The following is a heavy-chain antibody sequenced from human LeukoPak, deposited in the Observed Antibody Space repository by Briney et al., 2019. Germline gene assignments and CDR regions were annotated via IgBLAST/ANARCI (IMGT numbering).Heavy chain of an antibody. CDR1: GNSISSGDDY. CDR3: ARASYSYDINGWVPFDY. CDR2: IYTSGST. V-gene: IGHV4-61*02. J-gene: IGHJ4*02. D-gene: IGHD3-22*01. Sequence: PSQTLSLTCTVTGNSISSGDDYWSWIRQPAGKGLEWIGRIYTSGSTNYNPSLKSRVTISGDTSKNQFSLRLSSVTAADTAVYYCARASYSYDINGWVPFDYWGQGTLVTVSS.